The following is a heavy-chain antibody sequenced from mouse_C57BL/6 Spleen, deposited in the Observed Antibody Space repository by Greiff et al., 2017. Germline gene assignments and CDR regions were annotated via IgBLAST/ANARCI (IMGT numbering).Heavy chain of an antibody. D-gene: IGHD1-1*01. CDR2: ISSGSSTI. J-gene: IGHJ2*01. Sequence: DVMLVESGGGLVKPGGSLKLSCAASGFTFSDYGMHWVRQAPEKGLEWVAYISSGSSTIYYADTVKGRFTISRDNAKNTLFLQVTSLRSEDTAMYYCARDYGSSYFDYWGQGTTLTVSS. CDR1: GFTFSDYG. V-gene: IGHV5-17*01. CDR3: ARDYGSSYFDY.